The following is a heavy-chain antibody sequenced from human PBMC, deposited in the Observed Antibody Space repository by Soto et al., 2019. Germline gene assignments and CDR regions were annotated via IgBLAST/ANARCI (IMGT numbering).Heavy chain of an antibody. CDR2: IKSKTDGGTT. Sequence: GGSLRLPCAASGFTVSNGWMSWVRQAPGKGLEWVGRIKSKTDGGTTDYAAPVKGRFTISRDDSKNTLYLQMNSLKTEDTAVYYCTTGPATTFENFDIWGQGTMVTVSS. J-gene: IGHJ3*02. CDR1: GFTVSNGW. D-gene: IGHD4-17*01. V-gene: IGHV3-15*01. CDR3: TTGPATTFENFDI.